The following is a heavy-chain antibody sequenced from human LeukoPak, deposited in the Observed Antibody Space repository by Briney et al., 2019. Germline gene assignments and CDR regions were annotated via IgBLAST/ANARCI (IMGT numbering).Heavy chain of an antibody. CDR2: IYPGDSDT. Sequence: GKSLTISCKGSGYRFTSYWIGWVRQIPGKGLEWMGIIYPGDSDTRYSPSFQGQVTISADKSISTAYLQWSSLKASDTAMYYCASPDSSSSGQFDYWGQGTLVTVSS. CDR1: GYRFTSYW. J-gene: IGHJ4*02. V-gene: IGHV5-51*01. CDR3: ASPDSSSSGQFDY. D-gene: IGHD6-6*01.